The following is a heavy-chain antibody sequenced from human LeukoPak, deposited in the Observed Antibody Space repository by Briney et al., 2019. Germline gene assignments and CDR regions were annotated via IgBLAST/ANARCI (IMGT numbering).Heavy chain of an antibody. CDR1: AFTFSNYA. D-gene: IGHD2-15*01. CDR3: AKDGSRAWDICFQH. V-gene: IGHV3-23*01. J-gene: IGHJ1*01. Sequence: GGSLRLSCAASAFTFSNYAMSWVRQAPGKGLEWVSSISGSGDRTYYAESVKGRFTISRDNSKNTLYLQMNSLRAEDTAMYYCAKDGSRAWDICFQHWGQGTLVTVSS. CDR2: ISGSGDRT.